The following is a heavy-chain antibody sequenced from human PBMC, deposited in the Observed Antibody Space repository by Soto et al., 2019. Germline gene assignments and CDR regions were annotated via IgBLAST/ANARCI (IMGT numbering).Heavy chain of an antibody. V-gene: IGHV4-59*08. J-gene: IGHJ6*02. D-gene: IGHD1-20*01. CDR3: ARYKSNYYYGMDV. Sequence: PSETLSLTCTVSGGSINSYYWSWIRQPPGKGLEWIGYIYYSGSTNYNPSLKSRVTISVDTSKNQFSLKLSSVTAADTAVYYCARYKSNYYYGMDVWGQGTTVTVSS. CDR2: IYYSGST. CDR1: GGSINSYY.